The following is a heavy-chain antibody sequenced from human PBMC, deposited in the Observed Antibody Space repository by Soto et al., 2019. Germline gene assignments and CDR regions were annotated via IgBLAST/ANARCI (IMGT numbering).Heavy chain of an antibody. Sequence: GGSLRLSCSASGFTFSSYAMNWVRQAPGKGLQYVSAISSNGGTTYYADSVKGRFTISRDNSRNTVYLQMSRLRDEDTAVYYCVSVKGAFHYWGQGTLVTVSS. CDR3: VSVKGAFHY. D-gene: IGHD3-16*01. J-gene: IGHJ4*02. CDR1: GFTFSSYA. CDR2: ISSNGGTT. V-gene: IGHV3-64D*08.